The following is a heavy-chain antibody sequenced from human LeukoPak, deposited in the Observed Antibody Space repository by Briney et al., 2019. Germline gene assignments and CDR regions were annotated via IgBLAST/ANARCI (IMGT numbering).Heavy chain of an antibody. CDR3: ASYYGSGSYYWFDP. D-gene: IGHD3-10*01. J-gene: IGHJ5*02. CDR2: IYHGGST. V-gene: IGHV4-30-2*01. CDR1: GGSISSGGDS. Sequence: SQTLSLTCAVSGGSISSGGDSWSWIRQPPGKGLEWIGYIYHGGSTYYNPSLKSRVTISVDTSKNQFSLKLSSVTAADTAVYYCASYYGSGSYYWFDPWGQGTLVTVSS.